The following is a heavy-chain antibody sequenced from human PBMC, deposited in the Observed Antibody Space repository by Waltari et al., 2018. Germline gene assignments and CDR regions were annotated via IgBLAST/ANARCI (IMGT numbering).Heavy chain of an antibody. CDR3: ASGSYEPGWYFDY. J-gene: IGHJ4*02. CDR1: GGSFSGYY. Sequence: QVQLQQWGAGLLKPSETLSLTCAVYGGSFSGYYWSWIRQPPGKGLEWIGEINHSGSTNINPSLKSRVTISVDTSKNQFSLKLSSVTAADTAVYYCASGSYEPGWYFDYWGQGTLVTVSS. D-gene: IGHD1-26*01. CDR2: INHSGST. V-gene: IGHV4-34*01.